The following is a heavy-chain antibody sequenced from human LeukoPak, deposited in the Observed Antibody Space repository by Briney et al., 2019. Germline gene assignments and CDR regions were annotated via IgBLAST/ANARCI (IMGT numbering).Heavy chain of an antibody. CDR1: GFIFEDNG. D-gene: IGHD3-10*01. J-gene: IGHJ4*02. CDR3: ATHSYYYGSGSYPHYLDY. Sequence: GGALRLSCAASGFIFEDNGMSWVRQAPGKGLEWVSGINWDGETTGYVDSVKGRFTISRDNAKNSLYLQMNRLRAEDTALYYCATHSYYYGSGSYPHYLDYWGQGTLVTVSS. V-gene: IGHV3-20*04. CDR2: INWDGETT.